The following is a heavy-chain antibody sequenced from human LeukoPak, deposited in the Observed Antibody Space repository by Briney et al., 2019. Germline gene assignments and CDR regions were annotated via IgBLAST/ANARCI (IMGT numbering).Heavy chain of an antibody. D-gene: IGHD1-26*01. CDR3: ARELFSAGAT. V-gene: IGHV1-69*05. Sequence: ASVKVSCNASGGTFSSYAISWLRQAPGQGLEWMGGIIPIFGTANYAQKFQGRVTITTDESTSTAYMELSSLRSEDTAVYYCARELFSAGATWGQGTLVTVSS. CDR2: IIPIFGTA. J-gene: IGHJ4*02. CDR1: GGTFSSYA.